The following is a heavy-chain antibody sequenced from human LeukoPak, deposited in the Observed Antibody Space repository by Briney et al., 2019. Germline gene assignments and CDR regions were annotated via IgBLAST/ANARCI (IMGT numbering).Heavy chain of an antibody. CDR1: GGSISSYY. Sequence: SETLSLTCTVSGGSISSYYWSWIRQPPGKGLEWIGYIYYSGSTNYNPSLKSRVTISVDTSKNQFPLKLSSVTAADTAVYYCARHVTKAVAGTLFDYWGQGTLVTVSS. J-gene: IGHJ4*02. D-gene: IGHD6-19*01. V-gene: IGHV4-59*08. CDR2: IYYSGST. CDR3: ARHVTKAVAGTLFDY.